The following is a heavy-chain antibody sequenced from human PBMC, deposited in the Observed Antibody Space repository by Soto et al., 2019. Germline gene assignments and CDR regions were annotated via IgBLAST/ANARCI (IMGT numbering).Heavy chain of an antibody. J-gene: IGHJ4*02. V-gene: IGHV4-59*01. CDR2: IYYSGST. CDR3: TTDSSSWYFVYFDY. CDR1: GGSISSYY. D-gene: IGHD6-13*01. Sequence: SETLSLTCTVSGGSISSYYWSWIRQPPGKGLEWIGYIYYSGSTNYNPSLKSRVTISVDTSKNQFSLKLSSVTAADTAVYYCTTDSSSWYFVYFDYWGQGTLVTVSS.